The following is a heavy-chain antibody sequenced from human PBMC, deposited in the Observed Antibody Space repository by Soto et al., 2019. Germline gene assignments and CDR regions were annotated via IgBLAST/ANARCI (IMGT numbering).Heavy chain of an antibody. CDR2: ISTSGSHI. Sequence: GGSLRLSCAASGFRFNTFGMMWIRQAPGKGLEWVSSISTSGSHIFYGDSVRGRFTISRDNAKTSLYLQMDSLRDEDTALYFCARVGGSCSTSSCFAYFDSWGQGILVTVSS. V-gene: IGHV3-21*01. D-gene: IGHD2-2*01. CDR1: GFRFNTFG. J-gene: IGHJ4*02. CDR3: ARVGGSCSTSSCFAYFDS.